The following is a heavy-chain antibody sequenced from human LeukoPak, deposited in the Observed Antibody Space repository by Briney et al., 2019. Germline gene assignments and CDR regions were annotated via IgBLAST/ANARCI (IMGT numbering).Heavy chain of an antibody. CDR2: ISSSGSTI. CDR1: GFTFSSYE. Sequence: GGSLRLSCAASGFTFSSYEMNWVRQAPGKGLEWVSYISSSGSTIYYADSVKGRFTISRDNAKNSLYLQMNSLRAEDTAVYYCAKVAKYYYGSETYYFFEHWGQGTPVTASS. CDR3: AKVAKYYYGSETYYFFEH. V-gene: IGHV3-48*03. D-gene: IGHD3-10*01. J-gene: IGHJ4*02.